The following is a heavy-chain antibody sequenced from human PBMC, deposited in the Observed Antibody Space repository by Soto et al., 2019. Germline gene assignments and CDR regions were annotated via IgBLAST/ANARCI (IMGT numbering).Heavy chain of an antibody. D-gene: IGHD3-3*01. V-gene: IGHV4-59*01. J-gene: IGHJ4*02. CDR1: GGSISIYY. CDR3: AGIHTIFGVALDY. CDR2: IYYSGST. Sequence: SETLSLTCTVSGGSISIYYWSWIRHPPGKGLEWIGYIYYSGSTNYNPSLKSRVTISVDTSKNQFSLKLSSVTAADTAVYYCAGIHTIFGVALDYWGQGTLVTVSS.